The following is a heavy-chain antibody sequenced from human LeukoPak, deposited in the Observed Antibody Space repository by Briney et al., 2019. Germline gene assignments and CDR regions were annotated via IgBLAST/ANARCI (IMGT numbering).Heavy chain of an antibody. CDR3: ARDRRGPAIFGVVEYYFDY. D-gene: IGHD3-3*01. CDR2: IYYSGST. Sequence: SETLSLTCTVSGGSISSSSYYWGWIRQPPGKGLEWIGSIYYSGSTYYNPSLKSRVTISVDTSKNQFSLKLSSVTAADTAVYYCARDRRGPAIFGVVEYYFDYWGQGTLVTVSS. CDR1: GGSISSSSYY. J-gene: IGHJ4*02. V-gene: IGHV4-39*07.